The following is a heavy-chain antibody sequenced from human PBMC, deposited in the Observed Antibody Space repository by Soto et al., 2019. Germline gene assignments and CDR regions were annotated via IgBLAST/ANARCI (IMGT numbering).Heavy chain of an antibody. Sequence: QITLKESGPTLVKPTQTLTLTCTFSGFSLSTSGVGVGWIRQPPGKALEWLALIYWDDDKRYSPSLKSRLTITKVTSKNQVVLTMTNMDPVDTATYYCAHSLIGYYYDSSGSNWFDPWGQGTLVTVSS. D-gene: IGHD3-22*01. CDR1: GFSLSTSGVG. V-gene: IGHV2-5*02. CDR2: IYWDDDK. CDR3: AHSLIGYYYDSSGSNWFDP. J-gene: IGHJ5*02.